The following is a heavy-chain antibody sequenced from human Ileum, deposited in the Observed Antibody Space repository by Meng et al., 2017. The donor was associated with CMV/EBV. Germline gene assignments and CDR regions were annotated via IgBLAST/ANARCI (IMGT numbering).Heavy chain of an antibody. CDR1: SINLSSP. D-gene: IGHD3-3*01. CDR3: GSDPGVDF. CDR2: VSHEGSNE. J-gene: IGHJ4*02. Sequence: SLRISCVGYSINLSSPVPWIRQDRGKGLEWVGVVSHEGSNEQYAESVKDRFTISRDNSKNTLYLHMNSLRIEDTAMYYCGSDPGVDFWGQGTLVTVSS. V-gene: IGHV3-30*03.